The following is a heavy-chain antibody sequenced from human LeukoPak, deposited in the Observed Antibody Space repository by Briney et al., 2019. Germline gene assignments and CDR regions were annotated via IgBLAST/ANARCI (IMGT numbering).Heavy chain of an antibody. J-gene: IGHJ5*02. V-gene: IGHV1-2*02. Sequence: ASVKVSCKASGYTFTGYYMHWVRQAPGQGLEWMGWINPNSGGTNYAQKFQGRVTMTRDTSISTAYMELSRLRSDDTAVYYCARGYCSSTSCYFRLNYNNLIWYYPWGQGTLVTVSS. CDR1: GYTFTGYY. D-gene: IGHD2-2*01. CDR2: INPNSGGT. CDR3: ARGYCSSTSCYFRLNYNNLIWYYP.